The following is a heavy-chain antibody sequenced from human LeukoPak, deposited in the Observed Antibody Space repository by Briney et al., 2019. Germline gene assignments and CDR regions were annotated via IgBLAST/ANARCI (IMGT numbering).Heavy chain of an antibody. CDR2: ISGSGGST. CDR3: AKTPREWRLYYYYYMDV. J-gene: IGHJ6*03. D-gene: IGHD3-3*01. Sequence: GGSLRLSCAASGFTFSSYAMSWVRQAPGKGLEWVSAISGSGGSTYYADSVKGRFTISRGNSKNTLYLQMNSLRAEDTAVYYCAKTPREWRLYYYYYMDVWGNGTTVTVSS. CDR1: GFTFSSYA. V-gene: IGHV3-23*01.